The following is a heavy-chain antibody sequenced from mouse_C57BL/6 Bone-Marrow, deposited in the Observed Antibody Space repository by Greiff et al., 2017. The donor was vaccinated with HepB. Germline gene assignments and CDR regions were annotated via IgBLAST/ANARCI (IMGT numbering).Heavy chain of an antibody. D-gene: IGHD4-1*01. J-gene: IGHJ2*01. Sequence: EVQGVESGAELVRPGASVKLSCTASGFNIKDDYMHWVKQRPEQGLEWIGWIDPENGDTEYASKFQGKATITADTSSNTAYLQLSSLTSADTAVYYCTNCTGSFDYWGPGTTLTVSS. CDR1: GFNIKDDY. CDR2: IDPENGDT. V-gene: IGHV14-4*01. CDR3: TNCTGSFDY.